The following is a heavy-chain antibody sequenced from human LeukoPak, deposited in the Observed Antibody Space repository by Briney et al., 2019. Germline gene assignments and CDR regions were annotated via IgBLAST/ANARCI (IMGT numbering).Heavy chain of an antibody. V-gene: IGHV3-30*02. J-gene: IGHJ6*03. CDR2: IQYDGSNK. CDR3: AKVSAAAGTDYYYYMDV. Sequence: GGSLRLSCAASGFTFSSYGMHWVRQAPGKGLEWVAFIQYDGSNKYYADSVKGRFTISRDNSKNTLYLQMNSLRAEDTAVYYCAKVSAAAGTDYYYYMDVWGKGTTVTVSS. CDR1: GFTFSSYG. D-gene: IGHD6-13*01.